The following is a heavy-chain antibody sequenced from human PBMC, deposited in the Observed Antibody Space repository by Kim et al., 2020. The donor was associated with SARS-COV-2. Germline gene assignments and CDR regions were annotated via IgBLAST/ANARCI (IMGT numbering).Heavy chain of an antibody. CDR1: GYTFTGYY. CDR3: AREGSTYYYDSSGPW. CDR2: INPNSGGT. Sequence: ASVKVSCKASGYTFTGYYMHWVRQAPGQGLEWMGRINPNSGGTNYAQKFQGRVTMTRDTSISTAYMELSRLRSDDTAVYYCAREGSTYYYDSSGPWWGQGTLVTVSS. J-gene: IGHJ4*02. V-gene: IGHV1-2*06. D-gene: IGHD3-22*01.